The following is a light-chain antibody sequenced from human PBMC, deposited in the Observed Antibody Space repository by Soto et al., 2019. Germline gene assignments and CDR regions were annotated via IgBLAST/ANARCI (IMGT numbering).Light chain of an antibody. V-gene: IGKV1-5*03. J-gene: IGKJ2*01. CDR3: QQYNSYRT. CDR2: KAS. CDR1: QSISSW. Sequence: DIQMTQSPSTLSASVGDRVTITCRASQSISSWLAWYQQKPGKAPKLLIYKASSLESGVPSRFSGSGSGTEFTLTISSLQPDYFATYYCQQYNSYRTFGQGTKLEIK.